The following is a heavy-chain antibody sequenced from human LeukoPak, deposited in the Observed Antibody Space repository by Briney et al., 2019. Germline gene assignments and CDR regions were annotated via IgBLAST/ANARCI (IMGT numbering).Heavy chain of an antibody. CDR2: TYYSGIT. D-gene: IGHD3-22*01. CDR3: ARHRGIDDYDSRGYPDSFDI. V-gene: IGHV4-39*01. CDR1: GGSISSNSYY. Sequence: SETLSLTCTVSGGSISSNSYYWGWIRQPPGKGLEWIGSTYYSGITYYNPDLKSRITISVDTSKIQFALKQISVTAAAAALYYCARHRGIDDYDSRGYPDSFDIWGQGTMVTVSS. J-gene: IGHJ3*02.